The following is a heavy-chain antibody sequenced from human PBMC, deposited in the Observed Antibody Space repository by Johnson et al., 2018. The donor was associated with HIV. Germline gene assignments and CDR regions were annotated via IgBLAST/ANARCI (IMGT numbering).Heavy chain of an antibody. Sequence: QVQLVESGGGVVQPGRSLRLSCTASGFTFSNYAIHWVRQAPGKGLEWVTVISYDGSNQYYADSVKGRFTISRDNSKNTLYLQMNSLRAEDTAVYYCAREGGALDAFDIWGQGTMVTVSS. CDR1: GFTFSNYA. CDR3: AREGGALDAFDI. CDR2: ISYDGSNQ. J-gene: IGHJ3*02. V-gene: IGHV3-30*04. D-gene: IGHD1-26*01.